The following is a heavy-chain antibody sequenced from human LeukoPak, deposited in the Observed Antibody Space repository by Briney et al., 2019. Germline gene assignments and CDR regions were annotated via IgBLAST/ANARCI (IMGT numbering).Heavy chain of an antibody. D-gene: IGHD3-10*01. J-gene: IGHJ4*02. CDR2: ISGSSGST. CDR3: TKDRWFGELLSNYFDN. CDR1: GFTFSSYA. V-gene: IGHV3-23*01. Sequence: GGSLRLSCAASGFTFSSYAMSWVRQAPGQGLEWVSAISGSSGSTYYADSVKGRFTISGDNSKNTLYLQMNSLRAEDTAVYYCTKDRWFGELLSNYFDNWGQGTLVTVSS.